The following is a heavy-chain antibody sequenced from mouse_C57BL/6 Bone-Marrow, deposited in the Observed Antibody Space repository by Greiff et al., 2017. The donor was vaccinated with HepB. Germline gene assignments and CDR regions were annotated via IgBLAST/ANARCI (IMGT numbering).Heavy chain of an antibody. J-gene: IGHJ4*01. D-gene: IGHD1-1*01. CDR1: GYTFTSYW. CDR3: ARETTVAPASMDY. CDR2: IDPSDSYT. Sequence: QVQLQQPGAELVMPGASVKLSCKASGYTFTSYWMHWVKQRPGQGLEWIGEIDPSDSYTNYNQKFKGKSTLTVDKSSSTAYMQLSSLTSEDSAVYYCARETTVAPASMDYWGQGTSVTVSS. V-gene: IGHV1-69*01.